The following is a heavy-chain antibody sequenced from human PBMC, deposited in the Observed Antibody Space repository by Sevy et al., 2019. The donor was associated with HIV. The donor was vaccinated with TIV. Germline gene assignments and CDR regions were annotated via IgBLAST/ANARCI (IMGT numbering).Heavy chain of an antibody. Sequence: GGSLRLSCTASGFTFCDYAMSWVRQAPGKGLEWVGFIRSKAYGGTTEYAASVKGRFTISRDDSKSIAYLQMNSLKTEDTAVYYCTRGDIVVVPAVTTGWFDPWGQGTLVTVSS. CDR2: IRSKAYGGTT. D-gene: IGHD2-2*01. V-gene: IGHV3-49*04. CDR1: GFTFCDYA. J-gene: IGHJ5*02. CDR3: TRGDIVVVPAVTTGWFDP.